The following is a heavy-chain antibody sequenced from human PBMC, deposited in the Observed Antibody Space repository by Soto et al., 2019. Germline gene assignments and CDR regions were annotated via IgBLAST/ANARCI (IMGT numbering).Heavy chain of an antibody. J-gene: IGHJ5*02. Sequence: GESLKISCKGSGYSFSTSWIGWVRQMSGKGLEWMGTIYPSDSDTRYSPSFQGQVIISADKSTSAAYLQWRSLKASDTAMYYCATRAEYYDFWSGYYGAWGQGTLVTVSS. D-gene: IGHD3-3*01. V-gene: IGHV5-51*01. CDR2: IYPSDSDT. CDR1: GYSFSTSW. CDR3: ATRAEYYDFWSGYYGA.